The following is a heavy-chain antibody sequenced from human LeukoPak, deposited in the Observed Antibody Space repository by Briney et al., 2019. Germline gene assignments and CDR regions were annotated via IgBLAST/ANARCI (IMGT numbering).Heavy chain of an antibody. Sequence: SETLSLTCTVSGGSICSSRYYWGWIRQPPGKGLEWIGSIYYSGSTYYNPSLKSRVTISVDTSKNQFSLKLSSVTAADTAVYYCATSQTDYDILTGYYLAEYFQHWGQGTLVTVSS. J-gene: IGHJ1*01. D-gene: IGHD3-9*01. CDR2: IYYSGST. CDR1: GGSICSSRYY. V-gene: IGHV4-39*07. CDR3: ATSQTDYDILTGYYLAEYFQH.